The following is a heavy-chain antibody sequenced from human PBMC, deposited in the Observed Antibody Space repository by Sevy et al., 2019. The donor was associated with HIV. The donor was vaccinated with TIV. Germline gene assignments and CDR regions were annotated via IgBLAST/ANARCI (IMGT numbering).Heavy chain of an antibody. CDR3: ARDSTTRPRVLDY. CDR2: IYFTGNT. D-gene: IGHD1-1*01. Sequence: SETLSLTCSVSGGSISSYFWTWVRQSPGKGLEWIGNIYFTGNTDYSPSLKSRVSLSLDTSKSHFSLILNSVTAADTAVYYCARDSTTRPRVLDYWGQGTLVTVSS. J-gene: IGHJ4*02. V-gene: IGHV4-59*01. CDR1: GGSISSYF.